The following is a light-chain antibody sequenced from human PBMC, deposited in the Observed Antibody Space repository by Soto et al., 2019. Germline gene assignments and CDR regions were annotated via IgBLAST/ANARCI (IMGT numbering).Light chain of an antibody. CDR2: DAS. CDR1: QGISSA. CDR3: QQFNSYPPT. V-gene: IGKV1-13*02. J-gene: IGKJ4*01. Sequence: AVQLTQSPSSLSASVGDRVTITCRASQGISSALAWYQQKPGKAPKLLIYDASSLESGVPSRFIGSGSGTDFTLTISSLQPEDFATHYCQQFNSYPPTFGGGTKVEIK.